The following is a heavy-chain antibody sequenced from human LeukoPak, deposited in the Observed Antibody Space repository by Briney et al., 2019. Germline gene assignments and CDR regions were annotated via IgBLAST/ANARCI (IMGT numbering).Heavy chain of an antibody. CDR2: IYTSGST. CDR1: GGTISSYY. V-gene: IGHV4-4*07. J-gene: IGHJ4*02. D-gene: IGHD3-10*01. Sequence: SETLSLTCTVSGGTISSYYWSWIRQPAGKGLEWIGRIYTSGSTNYNPYLKSRVTMSVDTSKNQFSLKLSSVTAADTAVYYCARGSLAYYYFDYWGQGTLVTVSS. CDR3: ARGSLAYYYFDY.